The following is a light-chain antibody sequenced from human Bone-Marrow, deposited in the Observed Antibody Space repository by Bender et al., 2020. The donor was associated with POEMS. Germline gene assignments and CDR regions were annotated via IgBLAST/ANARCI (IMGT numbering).Light chain of an antibody. Sequence: QSVLAQPPSMSTTLGQRVTVSCSGSNSNIGSHTVNWYQHLPGTAPKLLIYANDLRPSGVPDRFSGSKSGTSASLASRGLQSEDEADYYCASWDESLDAYVFGSGTQVTVL. V-gene: IGLV1-44*01. J-gene: IGLJ1*01. CDR2: AND. CDR3: ASWDESLDAYV. CDR1: NSNIGSHT.